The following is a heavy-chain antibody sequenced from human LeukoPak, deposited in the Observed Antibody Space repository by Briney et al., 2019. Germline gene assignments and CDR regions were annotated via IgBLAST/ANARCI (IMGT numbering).Heavy chain of an antibody. D-gene: IGHD3-3*01. J-gene: IGHJ5*02. CDR3: ARVPTTYYDFWSGYYNWEFFWFDP. V-gene: IGHV1-18*01. CDR1: GYTFTSYG. CDR2: ISAYNGNT. Sequence: ASVKVSCKASGYTFTSYGISWVRQAPGQGLEWMGWISAYNGNTNYAQKLQGRVTMTTDTSTSTAYMELRSLRSDDTAVYYCARVPTTYYDFWSGYYNWEFFWFDPWGQGTLVTVSS.